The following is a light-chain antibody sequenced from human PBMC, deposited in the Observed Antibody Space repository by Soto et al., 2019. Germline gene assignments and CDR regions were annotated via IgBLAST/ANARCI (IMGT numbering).Light chain of an antibody. CDR1: SRDVGAYNY. V-gene: IGLV2-14*01. J-gene: IGLJ2*01. CDR2: AVS. CDR3: SSYTRSSTVV. Sequence: QSALTQPASVSGSPGQSITISCTGTSRDVGAYNYVSWYQQHPGKAPKLMIYAVSNRPSGVSNRFSGSKSGNTASLTISGLQAEYEADYYCSSYTRSSTVVFGGGTKVTVL.